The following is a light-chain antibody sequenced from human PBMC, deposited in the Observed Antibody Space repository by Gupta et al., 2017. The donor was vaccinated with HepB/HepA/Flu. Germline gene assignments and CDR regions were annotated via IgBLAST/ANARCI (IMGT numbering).Light chain of an antibody. Sequence: DIVMTQSPFSLIVTPGEPASISCRSSQSRLEGNGHNYLDWYLQKPGQSPQMLIYLGFNRASGVPDRFSGSGSGTDFTLKISRVEAEDVGVYYCKQAIQAPLTFGQGTRLEMK. CDR1: QSRLEGNGHNY. V-gene: IGKV2-28*01. CDR2: LGF. J-gene: IGKJ2*01. CDR3: KQAIQAPLT.